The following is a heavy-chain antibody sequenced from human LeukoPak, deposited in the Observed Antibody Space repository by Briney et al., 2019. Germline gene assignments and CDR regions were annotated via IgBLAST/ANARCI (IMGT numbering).Heavy chain of an antibody. J-gene: IGHJ1*01. CDR2: IYYSGST. CDR1: GGSISSSSYY. CDR3: AREGYDSSGYYYVGYFQH. V-gene: IGHV4-39*07. D-gene: IGHD3-22*01. Sequence: SETLSLTCTVSGGSISSSSYYWGWIRQPPGKGLEWIGSIYYSGSTYYNPSLKSRVTISVDTSKNQFSLKLSSVTAADTAVYYCAREGYDSSGYYYVGYFQHWGQGTLVTVSS.